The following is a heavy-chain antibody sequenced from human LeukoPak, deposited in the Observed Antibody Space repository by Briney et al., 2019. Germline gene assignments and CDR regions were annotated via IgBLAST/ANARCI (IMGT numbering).Heavy chain of an antibody. CDR3: TRLIGSGWYFDY. CDR2: IYPGDSDT. J-gene: IGHJ4*02. CDR1: TYSFSDYW. V-gene: IGHV5-51*01. Sequence: GESLKISCKGSTYSFSDYWIGWVRQMPGKSLEWVAIIYPGDSDTRYSPSFQGQVTISAEKSISTVYLQWSSLQASDTAMYYCTRLIGSGWYFDYWGQGTLVTVSS. D-gene: IGHD3-10*01.